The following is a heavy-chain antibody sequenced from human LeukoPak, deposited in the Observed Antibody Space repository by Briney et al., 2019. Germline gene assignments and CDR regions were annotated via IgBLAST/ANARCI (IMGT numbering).Heavy chain of an antibody. Sequence: PSETLPLTCTVSGGSISSSSHSWGWIRQPPGKGLEWIGSISYSGSTYYNPSLKTRVTMSVDTSENQFSLKLSSVTAADSTVYYCVRIYCTSTSCYGDSYYGMDVWGQGTTVTVSS. D-gene: IGHD2-2*01. V-gene: IGHV4-39*01. CDR3: VRIYCTSTSCYGDSYYGMDV. CDR2: ISYSGST. J-gene: IGHJ6*02. CDR1: GGSISSSSHS.